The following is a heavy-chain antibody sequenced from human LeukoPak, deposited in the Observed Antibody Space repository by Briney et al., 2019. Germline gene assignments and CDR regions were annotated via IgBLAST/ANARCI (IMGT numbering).Heavy chain of an antibody. CDR3: ARVREQLAFDY. J-gene: IGHJ4*02. CDR2: ISAYNGNT. V-gene: IGHV1-18*01. Sequence: GASVKVSCKASGYTFTSYGISWVRQAPGQGLEWMGWISAYNGNTNYAQKLQGRVTMTTDTSTSTAYTELRSLRSDDTAVYYCARVREQLAFDYWGQGTLVTVSS. CDR1: GYTFTSYG. D-gene: IGHD6-6*01.